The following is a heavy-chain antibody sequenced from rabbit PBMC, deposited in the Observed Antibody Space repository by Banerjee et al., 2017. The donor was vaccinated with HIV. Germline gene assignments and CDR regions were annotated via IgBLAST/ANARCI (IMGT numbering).Heavy chain of an antibody. CDR3: TTDAGYGELFFDL. J-gene: IGHJ6*01. CDR1: GFSFSSSYW. CDR2: IYTGSGIS. D-gene: IGHD2-1*01. V-gene: IGHV1S45*01. Sequence: QEQLVESGGGLVQPEGSLTLTCTASGFSFSSSYWIYWVRQAPGKGPEWIACIYTGSGISYYASWAKGRFTISKTSSTTVTLQMTSLTAADTATYFCTTDAGYGELFFDLRGPGTLVTVS.